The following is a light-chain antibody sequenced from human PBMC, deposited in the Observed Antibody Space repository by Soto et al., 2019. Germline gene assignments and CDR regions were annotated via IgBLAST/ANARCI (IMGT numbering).Light chain of an antibody. V-gene: IGLV1-40*01. Sequence: QSVLTQPPSVSGAPGQRVTISCTGSSSNIGAGYDVHWYQQLPGTAPKLLIYGNSNRPSGVPDRFSGSTSGTSASLAITGLQAEDAADYYCQSYDSSLRVVFGGGTKLTVL. CDR3: QSYDSSLRVV. CDR1: SSNIGAGYD. J-gene: IGLJ2*01. CDR2: GNS.